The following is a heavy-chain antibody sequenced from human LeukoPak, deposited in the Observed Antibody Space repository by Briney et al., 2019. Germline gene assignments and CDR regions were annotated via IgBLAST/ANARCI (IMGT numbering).Heavy chain of an antibody. CDR3: ARSFPLVGAAALLF. Sequence: ASVKVSCKASGYTFTSYGISWVRQAPGQGLGWMGIINPSGGSTSYAQKFQGRVTMTRDTSTSTVYMELSSLRSEDTAVYYCARSFPLVGAAALLFWGQGTLVSVSS. V-gene: IGHV1-46*01. CDR1: GYTFTSYG. CDR2: INPSGGST. J-gene: IGHJ4*02. D-gene: IGHD1-26*01.